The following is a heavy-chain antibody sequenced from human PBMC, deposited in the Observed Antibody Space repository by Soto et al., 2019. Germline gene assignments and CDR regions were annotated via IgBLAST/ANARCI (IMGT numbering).Heavy chain of an antibody. J-gene: IGHJ4*02. CDR2: IIPMFGRV. D-gene: IGHD3-10*01. Sequence: QVQLVQSGAEVKKPGSSVNVSCKASGGSFSNDIISWVRQAPGQGLDWMGTIIPMFGRVNYAQKLQGRVTITADKSXXTAYMELSSLRSDDTAVYYCASGTVYGSGSYPVDYWGQGTLVTVSS. CDR1: GGSFSNDI. CDR3: ASGTVYGSGSYPVDY. V-gene: IGHV1-69*02.